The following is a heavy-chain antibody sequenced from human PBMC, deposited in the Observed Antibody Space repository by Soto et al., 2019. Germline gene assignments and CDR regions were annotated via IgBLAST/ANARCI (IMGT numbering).Heavy chain of an antibody. J-gene: IGHJ4*02. Sequence: SVKVSCKASGYTFTMYGISGVRQAPGQGLEWMGWISAYNGNTNYAQKLQGRVTMTTDTSTSTAYMELRSLRSDDTAVYYCARDRRGSSSPRFDYWGQGTLVTVSS. CDR3: ARDRRGSSSPRFDY. V-gene: IGHV1-18*04. CDR1: GYTFTMYG. D-gene: IGHD6-6*01. CDR2: ISAYNGNT.